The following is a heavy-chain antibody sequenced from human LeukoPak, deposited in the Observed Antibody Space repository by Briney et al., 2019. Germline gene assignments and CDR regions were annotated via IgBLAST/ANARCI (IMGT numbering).Heavy chain of an antibody. Sequence: GASVKVSCKASGGTFSSYAISWVRQAPGQGLAWMGRIIPILGIANYAQKFQGRVTITADKSTSTAYMELSSLRSEDTAVYYCARLKGIAAAGIDYWGQGTLVTVSS. CDR3: ARLKGIAAAGIDY. CDR1: GGTFSSYA. J-gene: IGHJ4*02. CDR2: IIPILGIA. V-gene: IGHV1-69*04. D-gene: IGHD6-13*01.